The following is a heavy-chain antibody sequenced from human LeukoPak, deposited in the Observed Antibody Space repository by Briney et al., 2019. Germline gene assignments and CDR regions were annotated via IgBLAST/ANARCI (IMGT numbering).Heavy chain of an antibody. V-gene: IGHV3-21*01. CDR1: GFILSRYS. D-gene: IGHD1-26*01. CDR2: VSTSSSYI. Sequence: GGSLRLSCEASGFILSRYSMNWVRQAPGKGLEWVSSVSTSSSYIYYADSVKGRFTISRDNAKKSLYLLMNSLRAEDTAIYYCAREGWDLNALDIWGQGTMVTVS. J-gene: IGHJ3*02. CDR3: AREGWDLNALDI.